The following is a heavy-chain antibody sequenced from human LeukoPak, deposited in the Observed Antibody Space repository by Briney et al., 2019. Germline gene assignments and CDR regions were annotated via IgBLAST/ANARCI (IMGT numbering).Heavy chain of an antibody. CDR2: INPNSGGT. Sequence: RASVKVSCKASGYTFTGYYMHWVRQAPGQGLEWMGWINPNSGGTNYAQKFQGRVTMTRDTSISTAYMELSRLRSDDTAVYYCAATIFGVANPDYWGQGTLVTVSS. V-gene: IGHV1-2*02. CDR3: AATIFGVANPDY. J-gene: IGHJ4*02. CDR1: GYTFTGYY. D-gene: IGHD3-3*01.